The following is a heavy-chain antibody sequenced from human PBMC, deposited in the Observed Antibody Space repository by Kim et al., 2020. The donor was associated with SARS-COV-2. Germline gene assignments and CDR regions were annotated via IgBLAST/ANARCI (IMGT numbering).Heavy chain of an antibody. D-gene: IGHD3-9*01. V-gene: IGHV1-2*02. Sequence: ASVKVSCKASGYTFTDYFMHWVRQAPGQGLEWMGWIIPKTGGTNYAQKFQGRVTMTRDTSISTVYLELSRLRSDDTAVYYCAREEREEYYDYYHGMDFWGQGTTVTVSS. J-gene: IGHJ6*02. CDR3: AREEREEYYDYYHGMDF. CDR1: GYTFTDYF. CDR2: IIPKTGGT.